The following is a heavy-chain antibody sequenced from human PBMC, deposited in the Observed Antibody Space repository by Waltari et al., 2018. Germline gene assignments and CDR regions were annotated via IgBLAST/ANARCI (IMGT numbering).Heavy chain of an antibody. CDR2: INPNSGGT. CDR1: GYTFTGYY. Sequence: QVQLVQSGAEVKKPGASVKVSCKASGYTFTGYYMHWVRQAPGQGLEWMGWINPNSGGTNYEQKFQGRVTMTRDTSISTAYMELSRLRSDDTAVYYCARVVVWNFDPWGQGTLVTVSS. CDR3: ARVVVWNFDP. V-gene: IGHV1-2*02. D-gene: IGHD3-16*01. J-gene: IGHJ5*02.